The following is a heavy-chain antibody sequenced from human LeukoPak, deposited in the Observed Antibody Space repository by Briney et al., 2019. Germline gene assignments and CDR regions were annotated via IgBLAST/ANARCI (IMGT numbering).Heavy chain of an antibody. CDR2: ISAYNGNT. D-gene: IGHD3-9*01. Sequence: GASVKVSCRASGYTFTSYGISWVRQAPGEGLEWMGWISAYNGNTNYAQKLQGRVTMTTDTSTSTAYMELRSLRSDDTAVYYCARADILTSPFDPWGQGTLVTVSS. J-gene: IGHJ5*02. CDR1: GYTFTSYG. CDR3: ARADILTSPFDP. V-gene: IGHV1-18*04.